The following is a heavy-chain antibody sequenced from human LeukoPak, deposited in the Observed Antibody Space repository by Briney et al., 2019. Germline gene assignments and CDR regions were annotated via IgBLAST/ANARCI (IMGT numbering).Heavy chain of an antibody. J-gene: IGHJ4*02. D-gene: IGHD3-3*01. V-gene: IGHV3-23*01. Sequence: AMSWVRQAPGKGLEWVSAISGSGGSTYYADSVKGRFTISRDNSKNTLYLQMNSLRAEDTAVYYCAKGGVFGVVIFIDYWGQGTLVTVSS. CDR1: A. CDR2: ISGSGGST. CDR3: AKGGVFGVVIFIDY.